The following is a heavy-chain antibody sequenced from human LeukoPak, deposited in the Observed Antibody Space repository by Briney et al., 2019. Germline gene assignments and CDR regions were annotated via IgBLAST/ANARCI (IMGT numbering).Heavy chain of an antibody. CDR2: IYYSGST. D-gene: IGHD5-24*01. V-gene: IGHV4-59*08. CDR3: ARGGDGYNYSGNWFDP. CDR1: GGSISSYY. Sequence: SETLSLTCTVSGGSISSYYWSWIRQPPGKGLEWIGYIYYSGSTNYNPSLKSRVTISVDTAKNQFSLKLSSVTAADTAVYYCARGGDGYNYSGNWFDPWGQGTLVTVSS. J-gene: IGHJ5*02.